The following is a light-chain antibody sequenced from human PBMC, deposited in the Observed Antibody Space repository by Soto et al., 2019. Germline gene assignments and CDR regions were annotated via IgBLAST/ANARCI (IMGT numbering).Light chain of an antibody. CDR2: DND. CDR1: SSNIGNNY. Sequence: QSVLTQPPSVSAAPGQKVTISCSGSSSNIGNNYVFWYQQLPGTAPKLLIYDNDKLPSGIPDRFSGSKSGTSATLGITGLQTGDEADYYCATWDRSLSVGVFGGGTQLTVL. J-gene: IGLJ2*01. CDR3: ATWDRSLSVGV. V-gene: IGLV1-51*01.